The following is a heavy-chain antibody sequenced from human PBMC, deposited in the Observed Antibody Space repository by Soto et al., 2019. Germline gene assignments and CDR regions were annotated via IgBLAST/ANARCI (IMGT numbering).Heavy chain of an antibody. CDR1: GYTFTGDH. CDR2: INRNSGGV. CDR3: ARGEVHSSGWNFDY. Sequence: QVQLVQSGPEVKKPGASVKVSCKASGYTFTGDHMHWVRQAPGQGLEWMGRINRNSGGVNYAQKLQGRVTMTRATSASVAYMELGSLRSDDTAVYYCARGEVHSSGWNFDYWGQGTLVIVSS. D-gene: IGHD6-19*01. V-gene: IGHV1-46*03. J-gene: IGHJ4*02.